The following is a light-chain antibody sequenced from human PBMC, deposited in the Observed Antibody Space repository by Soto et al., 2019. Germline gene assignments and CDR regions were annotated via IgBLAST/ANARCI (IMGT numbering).Light chain of an antibody. CDR1: QSVSND. CDR3: LQHNNYPPT. Sequence: DIQMTQSPSSLSASLGERVTITCRASQSVSNDLASFQQKPGKDPKRLIYDAANLQSGVPSRFSGSGSGTEFTLTISSLQPEDFATYYCLQHNNYPPTFGQGTKVDTK. CDR2: DAA. V-gene: IGKV1-17*01. J-gene: IGKJ1*01.